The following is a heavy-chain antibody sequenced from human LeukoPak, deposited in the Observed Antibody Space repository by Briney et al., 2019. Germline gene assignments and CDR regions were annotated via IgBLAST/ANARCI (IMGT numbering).Heavy chain of an antibody. J-gene: IGHJ6*03. CDR3: ARYRLEWPYYYYYMDV. CDR1: GGSISSSNW. V-gene: IGHV4-4*02. Sequence: PSGTLSLTCAVSGGSISSSNWWSWVRQPPGKGLEWIGEIYHSGSTNYNPSLKSRVTISVDKSKNQFSLKLSSVTAADTAVYYCARYRLEWPYYYYYMDVWGKGTTVTVSS. D-gene: IGHD3-3*01. CDR2: IYHSGST.